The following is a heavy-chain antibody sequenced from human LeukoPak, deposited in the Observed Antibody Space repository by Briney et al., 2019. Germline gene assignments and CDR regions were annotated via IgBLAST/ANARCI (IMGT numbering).Heavy chain of an antibody. D-gene: IGHD3-22*01. CDR2: ISWDGGST. Sequence: GGSLRLSCAASGFTFDDYTMHWVRQAPGKGLEWVSLISWDGGSTYYADSVKGRFTISRDNSKNSLYLQMNSLRTEDTALYYCAKDLRGSGYYYVFDYWGQGTLVTVSS. J-gene: IGHJ4*02. V-gene: IGHV3-43*01. CDR3: AKDLRGSGYYYVFDY. CDR1: GFTFDDYT.